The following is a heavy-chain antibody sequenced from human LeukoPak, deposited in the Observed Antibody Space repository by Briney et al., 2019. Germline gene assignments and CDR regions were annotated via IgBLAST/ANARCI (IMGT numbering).Heavy chain of an antibody. J-gene: IGHJ3*02. CDR3: ASRYCTSTNCYAFDI. CDR2: IDSSSRYI. D-gene: IGHD2-2*01. CDR1: EFTFSSYN. Sequence: GGSLRLSCAASEFTFSSYNMDWVRQAPGKGLEWVSFIDSSSRYIYQADSVKGRFTISRDNPKSSVFLQMNSLRAEDTAVYYCASRYCTSTNCYAFDIWGQGTVVTVSS. V-gene: IGHV3-21*01.